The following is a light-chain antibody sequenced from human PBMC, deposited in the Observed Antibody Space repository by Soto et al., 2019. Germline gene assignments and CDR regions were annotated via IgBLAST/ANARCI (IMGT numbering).Light chain of an antibody. Sequence: ENVLTQSPGTLSLSPGVRATLSCRASQTVSISFLAWYQHKPGQSPRLVVYSGDKRAPGIPPRFSGSGSGTDFTLTISSLESDDFAIYYCQQRYSWLRAFGPGGKVDIK. V-gene: IGKV3D-20*02. CDR3: QQRYSWLRA. J-gene: IGKJ1*01. CDR2: SGD. CDR1: QTVSISF.